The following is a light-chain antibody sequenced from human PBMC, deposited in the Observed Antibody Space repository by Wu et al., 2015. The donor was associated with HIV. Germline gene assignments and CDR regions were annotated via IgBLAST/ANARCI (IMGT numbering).Light chain of an antibody. Sequence: EVVLTQSPGTLSLSPGETATISCRTSQTVSAAYFGWYQQKPGQPPRVLIYETSYRASGIPDRFSASGSGTDFTLTISRLEPEDFAVYYCQQYAFGPLTFGGGTTIEIK. V-gene: IGKV3-20*01. CDR3: QQYAFGPLT. J-gene: IGKJ4*01. CDR2: ETS. CDR1: QTVSAAY.